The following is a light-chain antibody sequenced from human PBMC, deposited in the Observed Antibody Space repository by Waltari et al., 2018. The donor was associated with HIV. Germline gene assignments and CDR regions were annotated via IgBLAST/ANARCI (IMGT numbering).Light chain of an antibody. J-gene: IGLJ2*01. CDR1: NIGSKS. Sequence: SYVLTQPPSVSVAPGKTARITCGGNNIGSKSVHWYQQKPGQAPVLVIYDDSDRPSGIPEGFSGSNSGNTATRTSSRVEAGDEADYYCQVWDSSSDHVVFGGGTKLTVL. CDR2: DDS. V-gene: IGLV3-21*04. CDR3: QVWDSSSDHVV.